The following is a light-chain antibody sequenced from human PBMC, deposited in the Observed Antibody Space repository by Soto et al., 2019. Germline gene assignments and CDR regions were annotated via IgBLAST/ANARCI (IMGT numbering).Light chain of an antibody. CDR3: QTWGTGFQV. J-gene: IGLJ2*01. Sequence: QSALIQPPSVSGSPGQSVTISCTGTSSDVGSYDYVSWYQQHPGTVPKPMIYNVNTRPSGVPDRFSGSSSGAERYLIISSLQSEDEADYYCQTWGTGFQVFGGGTKLTVL. CDR1: SSDVGSYDY. CDR2: NVN. V-gene: IGLV2-11*01.